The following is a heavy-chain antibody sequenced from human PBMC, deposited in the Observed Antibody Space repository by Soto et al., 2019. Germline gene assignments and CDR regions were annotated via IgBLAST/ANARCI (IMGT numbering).Heavy chain of an antibody. V-gene: IGHV1-69*02. CDR1: GGTFSSYT. Sequence: QVQLVQSGAEVKKPGSSVKVSCKASGGTFSSYTISWVRQAPGQGLEWMGRIIRILGIANYAQKFQGRVTITADKSTSTDYMELSSLRSEDTAVYYCASYCSGGSCYSGYWGQGTLVTVSS. J-gene: IGHJ4*02. D-gene: IGHD2-15*01. CDR2: IIRILGIA. CDR3: ASYCSGGSCYSGY.